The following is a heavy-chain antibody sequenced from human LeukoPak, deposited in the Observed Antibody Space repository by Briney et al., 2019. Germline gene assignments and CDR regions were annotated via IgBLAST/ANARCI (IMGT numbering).Heavy chain of an antibody. CDR2: SPPGGGT. V-gene: IGHV3-53*04. CDR1: GFTVSSNY. D-gene: IGHD6-25*01. Sequence: GGSLRLSCAASGFTVSSNYMSWVRQAPGKGLEWLSGVSPPGGGTYYADSVKGRFTISKNTLYLQMNSLRAEDTAVYYCAKERSGLPYDYWGQGTLVTVSS. CDR3: AKERSGLPYDY. J-gene: IGHJ4*02.